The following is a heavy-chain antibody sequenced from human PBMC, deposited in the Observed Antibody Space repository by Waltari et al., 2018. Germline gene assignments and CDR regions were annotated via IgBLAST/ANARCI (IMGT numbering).Heavy chain of an antibody. CDR3: ARGPIVVVPAAMGTFYYYYGMDV. CDR2: INHSGST. D-gene: IGHD2-2*01. Sequence: QVQLQQWGAGLLKPSETLSLTCAVYGGSFSGYYWSWIRQPPGKGLGWLGEINHSGSTNYDPSHKSRVTISVDASKNQFSLKLSSVTAADTAVYYCARGPIVVVPAAMGTFYYYYGMDVWGQGTTVTVSS. CDR1: GGSFSGYY. J-gene: IGHJ6*02. V-gene: IGHV4-34*01.